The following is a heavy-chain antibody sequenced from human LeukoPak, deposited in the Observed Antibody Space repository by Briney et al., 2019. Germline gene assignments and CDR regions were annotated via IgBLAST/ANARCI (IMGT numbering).Heavy chain of an antibody. J-gene: IGHJ6*02. CDR3: ARDIGDCSSLSCYNHYYYGMDV. CDR2: IKQDGSEK. CDR1: GFTFSNYW. V-gene: IGHV3-7*01. Sequence: PGGSLRLSCAASGFTFSNYWMGWVRQAPGKGLEWVANIKQDGSEKYYVDSVKGRFTISRDNTKSSLYLQMNSLRDEDTAVYYCARDIGDCSSLSCYNHYYYGMDVWGQGTTVTVSS. D-gene: IGHD2-2*02.